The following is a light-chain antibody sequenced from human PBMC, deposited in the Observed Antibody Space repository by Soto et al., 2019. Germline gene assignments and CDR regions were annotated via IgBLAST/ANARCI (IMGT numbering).Light chain of an antibody. CDR1: QSVSSY. V-gene: IGKV3-11*01. Sequence: IFLAQSPATLSLSPGERATLACRASQSVSSYLAWYQQKPGQAPRLLIYDASNRATGIPARFSGSGSGTDFTLTISSLEPEDFAVYYCQQRSDWITFGQGTRLEIK. J-gene: IGKJ5*01. CDR2: DAS. CDR3: QQRSDWIT.